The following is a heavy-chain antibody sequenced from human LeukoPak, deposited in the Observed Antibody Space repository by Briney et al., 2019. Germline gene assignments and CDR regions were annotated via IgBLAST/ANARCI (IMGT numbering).Heavy chain of an antibody. J-gene: IGHJ4*02. CDR2: IWYGGSNK. CDR1: GFTFSSYG. V-gene: IGHV3-33*01. CDR3: ARDYGDYEGYFDY. Sequence: GGSLRLSCAASGFTFSSYGMHWVRQAPGKGLEWVAVIWYGGSNKYYADSVKGRFTISRDNSKNTLYLQMNSLRAEDTAVYYCARDYGDYEGYFDYWGQGTLVTV. D-gene: IGHD4-17*01.